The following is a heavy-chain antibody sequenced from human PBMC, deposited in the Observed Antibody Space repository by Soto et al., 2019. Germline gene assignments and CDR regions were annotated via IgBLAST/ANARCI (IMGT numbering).Heavy chain of an antibody. CDR1: GFTFSISW. V-gene: IGHV3-7*05. J-gene: IGHJ4*02. CDR3: ARGRSPLAYYFYY. Sequence: EVQLVESGGGLVQPWVSLRLSCAASGFTFSISWMSWVSQAPGKGLEWLDNIKHDVSEKYYVDSVKFRFTISRDNAKTSMYLQMKSLRAEDTAVYYSARGRSPLAYYFYYLCQGTLVTVSS. CDR2: IKHDVSEK.